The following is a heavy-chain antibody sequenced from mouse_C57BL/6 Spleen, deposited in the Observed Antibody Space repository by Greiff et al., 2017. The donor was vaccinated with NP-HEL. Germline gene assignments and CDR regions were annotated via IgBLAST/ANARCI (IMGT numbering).Heavy chain of an antibody. Sequence: EVQLQQSGPELVKPGASVKISCKASGYTFTDYYMNWVKQSHGKSLEWIGDINPNNGGTSYNQKFKGKATLTVDKSSSTAYMELRSLTSEDSAVYYCARGGPLDSSGYGAYWGQGTLVTVSA. CDR1: GYTFTDYY. J-gene: IGHJ3*01. CDR2: INPNNGGT. CDR3: ARGGPLDSSGYGAY. D-gene: IGHD3-2*02. V-gene: IGHV1-26*01.